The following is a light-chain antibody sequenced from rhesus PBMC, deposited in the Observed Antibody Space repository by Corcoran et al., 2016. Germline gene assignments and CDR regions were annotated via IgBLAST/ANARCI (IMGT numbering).Light chain of an antibody. V-gene: IGKV1-25*01. CDR1: QGITND. CDR3: QHYYSTPYS. J-gene: IGKJ2*01. CDR2: EAS. Sequence: DIQMTQSPSSLSASVGDRVTITCRASQGITNDLAWYQQKPGETPKLLIYEASSLQSGITSRVSGSGSGTDFTLTISSLQSEDFATYYCQHYYSTPYSFGQGTKVEIK.